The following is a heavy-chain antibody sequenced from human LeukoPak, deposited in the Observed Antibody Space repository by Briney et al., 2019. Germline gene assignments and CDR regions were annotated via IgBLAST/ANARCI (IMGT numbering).Heavy chain of an antibody. CDR3: ARDHYYDSSGYALGFDY. J-gene: IGHJ4*02. Sequence: GGSLRLSCAASGFTFSSCSMNWVRQAPGKGLEWVSSISSSSSYIYYADSVKGRFTISRDNAKNSLYLQMNSLRAEDTAVYYCARDHYYDSSGYALGFDYWGQGTLVTVSS. CDR1: GFTFSSCS. CDR2: ISSSSSYI. V-gene: IGHV3-21*01. D-gene: IGHD3-22*01.